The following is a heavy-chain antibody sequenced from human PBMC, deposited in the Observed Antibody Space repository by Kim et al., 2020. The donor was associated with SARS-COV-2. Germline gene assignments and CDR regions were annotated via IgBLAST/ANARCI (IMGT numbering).Heavy chain of an antibody. D-gene: IGHD3-3*01. CDR2: IYYSGST. J-gene: IGHJ6*02. V-gene: IGHV4-39*01. CDR1: GGSISSSSYY. Sequence: SETLSLTCTVSGGSISSSSYYWGWIRQPPGKGLEWIGSIYYSGSTYYNPSLKSRVTISVDTSKNQFSLKLSSVTAADTAVYYCARHAGSVYDFWSGYRWAAMRPDDYGMDVWGQGTTVTVSS. CDR3: ARHAGSVYDFWSGYRWAAMRPDDYGMDV.